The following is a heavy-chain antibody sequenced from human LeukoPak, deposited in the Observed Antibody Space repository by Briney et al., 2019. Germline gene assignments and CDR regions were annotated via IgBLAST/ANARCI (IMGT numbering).Heavy chain of an antibody. D-gene: IGHD3-10*01. CDR3: AKDRNYGPYYFDD. CDR2: ISGSGDST. CDR1: GFHFTSYA. Sequence: PGGSLRRSCASPGFHFTSYAMPCGCEAPGKGLEWVSAISGSGDSTYYADSVKGRFTISRDNSKNTLYLQMNSLRAEDTSVYYCAKDRNYGPYYFDDWGQGTLVTVSS. V-gene: IGHV3-23*01. J-gene: IGHJ4*02.